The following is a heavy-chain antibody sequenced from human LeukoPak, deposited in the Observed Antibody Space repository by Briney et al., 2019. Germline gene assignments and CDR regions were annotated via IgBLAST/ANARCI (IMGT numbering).Heavy chain of an antibody. CDR1: GYTFTGYY. D-gene: IGHD1-26*01. J-gene: IGHJ4*02. CDR2: INPNSGGT. Sequence: ASVKVSCKASGYTFTGYYMHWVRQAPGQGLEWMGWINPNSGGTNYAQKFQGRVTMTRDTSISTAYMELSRLRSDDTAVYYCARASNWLEWELLHYWGQGTLVTVSS. CDR3: ARASNWLEWELLHY. V-gene: IGHV1-2*02.